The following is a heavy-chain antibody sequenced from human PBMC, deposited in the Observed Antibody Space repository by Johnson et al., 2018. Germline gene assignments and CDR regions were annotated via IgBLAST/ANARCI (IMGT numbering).Heavy chain of an antibody. CDR2: IYSGGST. Sequence: VQLVESGGGLIQPGGSLRLSCAASGFTVSSNYMSWVRQAPGKGLEWVSVIYSGGSTYYADSVKGRFTISRDNSKNTLYLQMNSLKTEDTAVYYCTRCESVYYYYYMDVWGKGTTVTVSS. CDR3: TRCESVYYYYYMDV. V-gene: IGHV3-53*01. J-gene: IGHJ6*03. CDR1: GFTVSSNY.